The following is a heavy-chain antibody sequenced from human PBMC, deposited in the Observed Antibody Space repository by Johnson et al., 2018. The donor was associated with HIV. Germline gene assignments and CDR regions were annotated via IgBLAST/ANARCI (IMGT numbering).Heavy chain of an antibody. Sequence: VQLVESGGGGVQPGRSLRLSCVVSGVTFSTYAMHWVRQAPGKGLEWVSSINWNGGSQAYADSVRGRFTISRDNAKNSLYLQMNSLRAEDTAVYYCARDYYDSGDQWAHVAFDVWGQGIMVTVSS. CDR1: GVTFSTYA. CDR3: ARDYYDSGDQWAHVAFDV. CDR2: INWNGGSQ. V-gene: IGHV3-20*04. J-gene: IGHJ3*01. D-gene: IGHD3-22*01.